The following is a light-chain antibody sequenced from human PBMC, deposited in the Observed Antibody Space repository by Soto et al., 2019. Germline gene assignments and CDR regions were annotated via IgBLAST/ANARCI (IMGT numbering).Light chain of an antibody. Sequence: EIVMTQSPATLSVSPGEGATLSCRASQSVSSNLAWYQQKPGHAPRLLISDASTRATDIPSRFGGSGSGTEFTLTVNSLQSEDFVVYYCQPSSHWLPGFTFGMGTHLEIK. J-gene: IGKJ2*01. CDR1: QSVSSN. CDR2: DAS. CDR3: QPSSHWLPGFT. V-gene: IGKV3-15*01.